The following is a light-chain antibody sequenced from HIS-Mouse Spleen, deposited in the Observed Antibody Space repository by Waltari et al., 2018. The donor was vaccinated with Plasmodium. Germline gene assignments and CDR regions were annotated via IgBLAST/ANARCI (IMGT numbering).Light chain of an antibody. CDR3: YSTDSSGNHRV. CDR2: EDS. CDR1: ALPKKY. J-gene: IGLJ3*02. V-gene: IGLV3-10*01. Sequence: SYELTQPPSVSVSPGQTARITCSGDALPKKYAYWYQQKSGQAPVLVSYEDSKRPSGIPEGFSGSSSGKRATLTIRGAQVEDEADYYCYSTDSSGNHRVFGGGTKLTVL.